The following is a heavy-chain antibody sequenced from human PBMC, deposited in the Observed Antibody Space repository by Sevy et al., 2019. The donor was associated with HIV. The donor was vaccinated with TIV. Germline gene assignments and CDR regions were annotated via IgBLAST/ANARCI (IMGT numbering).Heavy chain of an antibody. Sequence: GGSLGLSVAAPGSTFSPFWMTWVPQPPGKGLGWGANIRPDGRDKYYVDSVKGRFTISRDNAKNSLYLQMNSLRADDTAMYYCARGVGLDCWGQGALVTVSS. J-gene: IGHJ4*02. V-gene: IGHV3-7*01. D-gene: IGHD1-26*01. CDR2: IRPDGRDK. CDR3: ARGVGLDC. CDR1: GSTFSPFW.